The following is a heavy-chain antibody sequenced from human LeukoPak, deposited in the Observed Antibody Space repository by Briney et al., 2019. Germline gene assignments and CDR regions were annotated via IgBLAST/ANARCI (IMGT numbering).Heavy chain of an antibody. J-gene: IGHJ4*02. Sequence: GASVKVSCKASGYTFTGYNMHWVRQAPAQGLEWMGWINPKSGGTNYAQKFQDRVTMTRDTSICTAYMELSRIRSDDTAVYYCARSRADYGYDYDWFDYWGQGTLVTVSS. D-gene: IGHD5-12*01. CDR2: INPKSGGT. CDR1: GYTFTGYN. CDR3: ARSRADYGYDYDWFDY. V-gene: IGHV1-2*02.